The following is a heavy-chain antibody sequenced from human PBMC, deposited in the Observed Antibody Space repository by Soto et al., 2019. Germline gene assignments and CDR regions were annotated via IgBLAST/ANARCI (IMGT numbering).Heavy chain of an antibody. Sequence: GGSLRLSCAASGFTFSSYGMHWVCQAPGKGLEWVAVISYDGSNKYYADSVKGRFTISRDNSKNTLYLQMNSLRAEDTAVYYCAKDRGIVVVVAATPLGGPLDYWGQGNLVTVS. CDR2: ISYDGSNK. CDR1: GFTFSSYG. D-gene: IGHD2-15*01. V-gene: IGHV3-30*18. CDR3: AKDRGIVVVVAATPLGGPLDY. J-gene: IGHJ4*02.